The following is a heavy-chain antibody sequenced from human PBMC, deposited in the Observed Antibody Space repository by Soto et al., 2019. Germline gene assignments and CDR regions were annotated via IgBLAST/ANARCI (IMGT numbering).Heavy chain of an antibody. Sequence: GGSLRLSWSVSGFTFSNYAMPWVGHSPGKGLEYVSGITSDGYSTWHADSVTDRFTISRDNSKNTLFLQMSSLRVEDTAIYFCVKGNQLLRYYFEFWRPGTLVTVSS. D-gene: IGHD2-15*01. CDR3: VKGNQLLRYYFEF. J-gene: IGHJ4*01. CDR2: ITSDGYST. V-gene: IGHV3-64D*06. CDR1: GFTFSNYA.